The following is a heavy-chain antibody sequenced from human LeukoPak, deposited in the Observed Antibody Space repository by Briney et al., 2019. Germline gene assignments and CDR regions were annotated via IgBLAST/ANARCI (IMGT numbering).Heavy chain of an antibody. J-gene: IGHJ4*02. CDR2: INPNSGGT. V-gene: IGHV1-2*02. CDR1: GYTFTGYY. Sequence: GSVKVSCKASGYTFTGYYMHWVRQAHGQGLEWMGWINPNSGGTYYAQKFQGRVTMASDTSISSAYMELSRLRSDDRAVYYCARDLYGGTSATFNYWGQGTLVTVSS. CDR3: ARDLYGGTSATFNY. D-gene: IGHD4-23*01.